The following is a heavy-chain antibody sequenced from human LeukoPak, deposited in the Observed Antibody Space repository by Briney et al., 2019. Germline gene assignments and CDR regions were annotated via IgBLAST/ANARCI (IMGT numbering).Heavy chain of an antibody. CDR3: ARGGYSSSRPPTRWFDP. V-gene: IGHV1-18*01. CDR2: ISAYNGNT. D-gene: IGHD6-13*01. CDR1: GYTFTSYG. J-gene: IGHJ5*02. Sequence: VASVKVSCKASGYTFTSYGISWVRQAPGQGLEWMGWISAYNGNTNYAQKLQGRVTMTTDTSTSTAYMELRSLRSDDTAVYYCARGGYSSSRPPTRWFDPWGLGTLVTVSS.